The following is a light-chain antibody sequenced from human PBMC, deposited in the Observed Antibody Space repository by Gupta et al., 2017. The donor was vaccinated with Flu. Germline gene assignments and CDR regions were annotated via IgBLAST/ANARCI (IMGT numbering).Light chain of an antibody. Sequence: ITITCTGASGDVGSNNLVSWYQLHPVKAPNLMICEVSKRPSGVSARFSGSKSGNTASLTISGRQAEDEADYCCCSYAGSSTFVFGTGTKVTVL. J-gene: IGLJ1*01. CDR2: EVS. V-gene: IGLV2-23*02. CDR1: SGDVGSNNL. CDR3: CSYAGSSTFV.